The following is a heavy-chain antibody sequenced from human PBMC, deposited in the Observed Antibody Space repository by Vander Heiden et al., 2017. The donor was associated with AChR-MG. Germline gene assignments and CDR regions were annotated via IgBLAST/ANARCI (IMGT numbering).Heavy chain of an antibody. CDR1: GYTFTSYG. J-gene: IGHJ6*03. Sequence: QVQLVQSGAEVKKPGASVKVSCKASGYTFTSYGISWVRQAPGQGLEWMGWISAYNGNTNYAQKLQGRVTMTTDTSTSTAYMELRSLRSDDTAVYYCARATQANLPLYYYYYMDVWGKGTTVTVSS. CDR3: ARATQANLPLYYYYYMDV. D-gene: IGHD1-1*01. V-gene: IGHV1-18*01. CDR2: ISAYNGNT.